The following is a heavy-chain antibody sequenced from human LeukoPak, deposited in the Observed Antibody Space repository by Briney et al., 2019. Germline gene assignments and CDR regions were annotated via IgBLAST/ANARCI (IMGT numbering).Heavy chain of an antibody. CDR2: IRYDGSNK. V-gene: IGHV3-30*02. Sequence: GGSLRLSCAASGFTFSSYGMHWVRQAPGKGLEWVAFIRYDGSNKYYADSVKGRFTISRDNSKNTLYLQMNSLRAEDTAVYYCAKDYCSSTSCYDTSYFDYWGRGTLATVSS. CDR3: AKDYCSSTSCYDTSYFDY. CDR1: GFTFSSYG. J-gene: IGHJ4*02. D-gene: IGHD2-2*01.